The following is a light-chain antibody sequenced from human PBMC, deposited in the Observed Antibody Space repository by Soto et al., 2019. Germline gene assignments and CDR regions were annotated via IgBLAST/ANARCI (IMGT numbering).Light chain of an antibody. Sequence: QSALTQPASVSGSPGQSITISCTGTSSDIGAYNFVSWYQHHPGKAPKLLIYEVAYRPSGISNRSSGSKSANTASLTISGLQAEDEADYFCTSYRSATTPPYVFGSGTKLTVL. J-gene: IGLJ1*01. CDR2: EVA. V-gene: IGLV2-14*01. CDR3: TSYRSATTPPYV. CDR1: SSDIGAYNF.